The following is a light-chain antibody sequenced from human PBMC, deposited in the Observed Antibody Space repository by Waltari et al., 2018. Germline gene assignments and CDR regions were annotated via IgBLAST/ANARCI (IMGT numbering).Light chain of an antibody. V-gene: IGLV2-23*02. J-gene: IGLJ2*01. Sequence: QSALTQPASVSGSPGQSITVSCPGTSTTVVSYTLFSGYQQHPCKAPKLRIYGVNKRPSGVSDRFSGSKSGNTASLTISGLQAEDEADYYCCSSAGSSTYVVFGGGTKLTVL. CDR1: STTVVSYTL. CDR3: CSSAGSSTYVV. CDR2: GVN.